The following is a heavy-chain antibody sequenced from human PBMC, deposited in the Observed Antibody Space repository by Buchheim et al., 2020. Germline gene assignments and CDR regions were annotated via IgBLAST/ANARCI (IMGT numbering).Heavy chain of an antibody. CDR1: GFTFSSYW. V-gene: IGHV3-74*01. Sequence: EVQLVESGGGLVQPGGSLRLSCAASGFTFSSYWMHWVRQAPGMGLVWVARITSDGRITTYADSVKGRFTISRDNAKNTLYLQMNSLRAEDTAMYYCAREYGSTHPLDQWGQGTL. J-gene: IGHJ4*02. D-gene: IGHD2/OR15-2a*01. CDR3: AREYGSTHPLDQ. CDR2: ITSDGRIT.